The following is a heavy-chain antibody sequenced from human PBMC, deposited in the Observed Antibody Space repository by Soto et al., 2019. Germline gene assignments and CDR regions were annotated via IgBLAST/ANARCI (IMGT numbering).Heavy chain of an antibody. Sequence: QLQLQESGPGLVKPSETLSLTCTVSTDSSSFTNSYWGWIRQPPGKGLQWIGSSSYNGGTFYNPSLKGRVVIASDTSTKQSSQQVTSVTAADTAVYFWARHRIEVVWRGFDFWGQGSPVTVSS. J-gene: IGHJ4*02. CDR3: ARHRIEVVWRGFDF. D-gene: IGHD3-10*01. CDR2: SSYNGGT. CDR1: TDSSSFTNSY. V-gene: IGHV4-39*01.